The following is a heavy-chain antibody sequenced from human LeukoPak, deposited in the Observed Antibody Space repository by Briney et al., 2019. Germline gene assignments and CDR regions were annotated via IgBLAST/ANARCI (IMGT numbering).Heavy chain of an antibody. CDR3: ARDEDCSSTSCPGTFDP. CDR1: GGSFSGYY. J-gene: IGHJ5*02. Sequence: SETLSLTCAVYGGSFSGYYWSWIRQPPGKGLEWIGEINHSGSTNYNPSLKSRVTMSVDTSKNQFSLKLSSVTAADTAVYYCARDEDCSSTSCPGTFDPWGQGTLVTVSS. CDR2: INHSGST. V-gene: IGHV4-34*01. D-gene: IGHD2-2*01.